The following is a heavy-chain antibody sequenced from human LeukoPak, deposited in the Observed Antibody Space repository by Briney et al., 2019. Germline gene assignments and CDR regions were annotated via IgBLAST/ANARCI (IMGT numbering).Heavy chain of an antibody. V-gene: IGHV3-11*01. D-gene: IGHD3-22*01. CDR1: GFPFSDYY. CDR3: ARDYYYDSSGYLGY. CDR2: ISSSGRTK. Sequence: PGGSLTLSCAASGFPFSDYYMRWTRQAPGEGLEWVSYISSSGRTKYYADSVKGRFTISRDNAKNSLYLQMNSLRAEDTAVYYCARDYYYDSSGYLGYWGQGSLVTVSS. J-gene: IGHJ4*02.